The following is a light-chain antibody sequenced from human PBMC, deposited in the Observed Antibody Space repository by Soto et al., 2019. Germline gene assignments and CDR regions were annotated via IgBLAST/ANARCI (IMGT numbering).Light chain of an antibody. CDR3: CSYAGRYTHVT. CDR1: SSDVGGYNY. Sequence: QSALTQPRSVSGSPGQSVTISCTGTSSDVGGYNYVSWYQHRPGKAPKLLIYDVFKRPSGVPDRFSGSKSGNRASLTISGLQAEDEADYHCCSYAGRYTHVTFGGGTKLTVL. CDR2: DVF. J-gene: IGLJ2*01. V-gene: IGLV2-11*01.